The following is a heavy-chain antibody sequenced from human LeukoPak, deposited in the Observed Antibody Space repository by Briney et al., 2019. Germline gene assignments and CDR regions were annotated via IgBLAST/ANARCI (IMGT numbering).Heavy chain of an antibody. J-gene: IGHJ4*02. Sequence: GGSLRLSCAASGFTFSSYWMSWLRQAPGKGLEWVANIKQDGSEKYYVDSVKGRFTIAEEKDKNSLYLQMNSRRAEDRAVYYCARDSGVVDFWSGDYGYWGQGTLVTVSS. CDR1: GFTFSSYW. CDR2: IKQDGSEK. CDR3: ARDSGVVDFWSGDYGY. V-gene: IGHV3-7*01. D-gene: IGHD3-3*01.